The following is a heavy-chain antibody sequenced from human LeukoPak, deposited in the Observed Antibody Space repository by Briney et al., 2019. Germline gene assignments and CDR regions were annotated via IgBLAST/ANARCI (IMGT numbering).Heavy chain of an antibody. Sequence: PGGSLRLSCAASGLTFSSYWMSWVRQAPGKGLEWVANIKQDGSEKYYVDSVKGRFTISRDNAKNSLYLQMNSLRAEDTAVYYCARGDYDFWSGYYPEYWGQGTLVTVSS. CDR3: ARGDYDFWSGYYPEY. CDR1: GLTFSSYW. J-gene: IGHJ4*02. V-gene: IGHV3-7*01. D-gene: IGHD3-3*01. CDR2: IKQDGSEK.